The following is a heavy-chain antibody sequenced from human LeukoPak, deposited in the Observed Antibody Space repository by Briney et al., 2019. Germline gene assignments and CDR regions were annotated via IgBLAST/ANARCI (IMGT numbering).Heavy chain of an antibody. V-gene: IGHV3-23*01. J-gene: IGHJ4*02. CDR1: GFSFRSYA. Sequence: GGSLRLSCAASGFSFRSYAMSWVRQAPARGLEGVSSLRGGGETFYADCVKGRFTLSRDESRNTVYLQMNNLRVEDTAVYFCAKANWISSADAVVWGQGTLVTVSS. CDR3: AKANWISSADAVV. CDR2: LRGGGET. D-gene: IGHD2-2*01.